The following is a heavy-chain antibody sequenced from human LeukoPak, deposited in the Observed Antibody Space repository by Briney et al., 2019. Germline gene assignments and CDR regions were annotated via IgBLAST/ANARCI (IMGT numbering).Heavy chain of an antibody. CDR1: GYTFTSYY. V-gene: IGHV1-46*01. J-gene: IGHJ4*02. D-gene: IGHD6-19*01. CDR3: ARVVAGTAGFDY. CDR2: IYPSGGST. Sequence: ASVKVSCTASGYTFTSYYMHWVRQAPGQGLEWMGIIYPSGGSTSYAQKFQGRVTMTRNTSISTAYMELSSLRSEDTAVYYCARVVAGTAGFDYWGQGTLVTVSS.